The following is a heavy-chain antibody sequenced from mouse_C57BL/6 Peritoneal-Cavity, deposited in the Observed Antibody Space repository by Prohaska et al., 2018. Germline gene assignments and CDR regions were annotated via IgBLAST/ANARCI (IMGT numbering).Heavy chain of an antibody. Sequence: EVKLEESGGGLVQPGGSMKLSCVASGFTFSNYWMNWVRQSPEKGLEWVAQIRLKSDNYATHYAESVKGRFTISRGDSKSSVYLQMNNLRAEDTGIYYCTRFAYWGQGTLVTVSA. CDR2: IRLKSDNYAT. CDR1: GFTFSNYW. V-gene: IGHV6-3*01. CDR3: TRFAY. J-gene: IGHJ3*01.